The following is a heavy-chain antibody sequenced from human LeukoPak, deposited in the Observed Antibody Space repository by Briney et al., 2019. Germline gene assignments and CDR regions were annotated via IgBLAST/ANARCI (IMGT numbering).Heavy chain of an antibody. CDR1: GGSISSSGHY. Sequence: TSETLSLTCTVSGGSISSSGHYWGWIRQPPGEGLEWIGSVYSSGSTYYNSSLRSRVTISVDTSKNQFSVKMNSLTAADTAVYYCARNTGFCSGGSCYLPNFDNWGQGTLVTVSS. D-gene: IGHD2-15*01. J-gene: IGHJ4*02. CDR2: VYSSGST. CDR3: ARNTGFCSGGSCYLPNFDN. V-gene: IGHV4-39*01.